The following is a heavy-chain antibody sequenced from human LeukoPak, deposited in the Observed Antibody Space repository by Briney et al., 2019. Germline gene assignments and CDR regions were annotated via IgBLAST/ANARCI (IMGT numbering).Heavy chain of an antibody. V-gene: IGHV4-34*01. Sequence: PETLSLTCAVYGGSFSGYYWSWIRQPPGKGLEWIGEINHSGSANYNPSLKSRVTTSVDKSKNQFSLNLSSVTAADTAVYNCASSYYYGSGKVDPWGQGTLVTVSS. CDR1: GGSFSGYY. CDR2: INHSGSA. J-gene: IGHJ5*02. CDR3: ASSYYYGSGKVDP. D-gene: IGHD3-10*01.